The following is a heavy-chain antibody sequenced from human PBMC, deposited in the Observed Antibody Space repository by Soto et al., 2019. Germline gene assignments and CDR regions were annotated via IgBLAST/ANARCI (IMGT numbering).Heavy chain of an antibody. CDR3: ATHRGYGFNDYYYYGMDV. V-gene: IGHV3-30-3*01. Sequence: ESGGGVVQPGRSLRLSCAASGFTFSSYAMHWVRQAPGKGLEWVAVISYDGSNKYYADSVKGRFTISRDNSKNTLYLQMNSLRAEDTAVYYCATHRGYGFNDYYYYGMDVWGQGTTVTVSS. D-gene: IGHD5-18*01. J-gene: IGHJ6*02. CDR1: GFTFSSYA. CDR2: ISYDGSNK.